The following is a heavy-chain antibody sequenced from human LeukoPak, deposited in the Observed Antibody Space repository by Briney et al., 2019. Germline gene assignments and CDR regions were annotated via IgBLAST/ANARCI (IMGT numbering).Heavy chain of an antibody. CDR2: IRNKVNSYST. Sequence: GGSLRLSCAASGFTFSSYWMSWVRQAPGKGLEWVGRIRNKVNSYSTEYAASVKGRFTISRDDSKNSLYLQMNSLKTEDTAVYYCARVRYYLDYWGQETLVTVSS. CDR3: ARVRYYLDY. V-gene: IGHV3-72*01. J-gene: IGHJ4*02. CDR1: GFTFSSYW. D-gene: IGHD3-9*01.